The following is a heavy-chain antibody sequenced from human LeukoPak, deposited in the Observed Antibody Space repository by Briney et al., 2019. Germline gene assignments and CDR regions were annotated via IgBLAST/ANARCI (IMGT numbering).Heavy chain of an antibody. Sequence: AGGSLSLSCAASGFTFSSYAMSWVRQSPGKGLEWVANIKQDGGEKYYVDSVKGRFTISRDNAKNSLYLQMNSLRAEDTALYYCAKDIAPDYSSGWDDYWGQGTLVIVSS. CDR2: IKQDGGEK. J-gene: IGHJ4*02. CDR3: AKDIAPDYSSGWDDY. CDR1: GFTFSSYA. V-gene: IGHV3-7*03. D-gene: IGHD6-19*01.